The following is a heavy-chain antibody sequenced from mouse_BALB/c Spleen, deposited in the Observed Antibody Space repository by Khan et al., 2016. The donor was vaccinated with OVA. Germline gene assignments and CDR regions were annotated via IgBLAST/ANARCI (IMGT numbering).Heavy chain of an antibody. J-gene: IGHJ4*01. D-gene: IGHD2-10*01. V-gene: IGHV2-6-1*01. CDR2: IWSDGST. Sequence: QVQLKESGPGLVAPSQSLSITCTISGFSLTNYGVHWVRQPPGKGLEWLVVIWSDGSTTYNSALKSRLTISKDNSKSQDFLKMNSLQTDDTAMYFCARQPYYHYNIMDYWGQGTSVTVSS. CDR1: GFSLTNYG. CDR3: ARQPYYHYNIMDY.